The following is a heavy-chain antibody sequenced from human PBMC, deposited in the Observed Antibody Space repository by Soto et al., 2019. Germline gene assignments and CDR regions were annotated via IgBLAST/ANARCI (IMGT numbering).Heavy chain of an antibody. V-gene: IGHV1-69*13. Sequence: SVKVSCKASGGTFSSYAISWVRQAPGQGLEWMGGIIPIFGTANYAQKFQGRVTITADESTSTAYMELSSLRSEDTTVYYCAREVEVAAVYYGMDVWGQGTTVTVSS. CDR1: GGTFSSYA. CDR3: AREVEVAAVYYGMDV. D-gene: IGHD6-13*01. J-gene: IGHJ6*02. CDR2: IIPIFGTA.